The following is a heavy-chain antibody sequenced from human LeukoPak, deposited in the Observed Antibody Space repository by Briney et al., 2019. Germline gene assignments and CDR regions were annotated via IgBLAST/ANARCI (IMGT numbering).Heavy chain of an antibody. J-gene: IGHJ4*02. D-gene: IGHD6-19*01. Sequence: GRSLRLSCAASGFTFSGYGMHCVRQAPGKGLEWVAVIWYDGSNKYYADSVKGRFTISRDNSKNMLYLQMNSLRAEDTAVYYCAKVPYSSGWYYFDYWGQGTLVTVSS. CDR2: IWYDGSNK. CDR3: AKVPYSSGWYYFDY. CDR1: GFTFSGYG. V-gene: IGHV3-33*06.